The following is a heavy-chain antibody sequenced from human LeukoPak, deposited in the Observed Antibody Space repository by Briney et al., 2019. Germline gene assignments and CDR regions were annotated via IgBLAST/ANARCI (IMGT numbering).Heavy chain of an antibody. D-gene: IGHD5-24*01. CDR2: INPNSGGT. Sequence: GASVKVSCKASGYTFTGYYMHWVRQAPGQGLEWMGWINPNSGGTNYAQKFQGRVTMTRDTSISTAYMELSSLSSDDTAIYYCARDLQEIPRPGRVDYWGQGTLVTVSS. CDR1: GYTFTGYY. V-gene: IGHV1-2*02. J-gene: IGHJ4*02. CDR3: ARDLQEIPRPGRVDY.